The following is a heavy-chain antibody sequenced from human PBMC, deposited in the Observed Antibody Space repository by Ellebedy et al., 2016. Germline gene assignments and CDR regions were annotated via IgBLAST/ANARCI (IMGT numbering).Heavy chain of an antibody. Sequence: GSLRLSCAVSGGSISSSNWWSWVRQPPGKGLEWIGEIYHSGSTNYNPSLKSRVTISVDTSKNQFSLKLSSVTAADTAVYYCARGLHFLKQQLVLPFDYWGQGTLVTVSS. CDR2: IYHSGST. V-gene: IGHV4-4*02. D-gene: IGHD6-13*01. CDR1: GGSISSSNW. CDR3: ARGLHFLKQQLVLPFDY. J-gene: IGHJ4*02.